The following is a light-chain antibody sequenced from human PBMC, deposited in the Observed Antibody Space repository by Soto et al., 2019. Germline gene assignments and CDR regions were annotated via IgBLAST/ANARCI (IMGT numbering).Light chain of an antibody. V-gene: IGKV3-20*01. CDR1: RNVTANF. CDR2: GAS. Sequence: EIVLAQSPGTLSLSPGERASLSCRASRNVTANFVAWYQHKPGRGPRLLIYGASNRATGISDRFTGGGSGTDFTLSISRLEPEDFAVFYCQQYGNSPLTFGRGTKVDIK. J-gene: IGKJ4*01. CDR3: QQYGNSPLT.